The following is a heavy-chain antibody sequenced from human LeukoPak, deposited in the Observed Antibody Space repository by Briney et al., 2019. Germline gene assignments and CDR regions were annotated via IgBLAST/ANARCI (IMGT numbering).Heavy chain of an antibody. V-gene: IGHV3-30*18. CDR1: GFTFSGYD. Sequence: GGSLRLSCAASGFTFSGYDMHWVRQAPGTGLEWVAVISYDGSYKYYADSVKGRFTISRDNSKNTLYLQMNSLRAEDTAVYHCAKDAGGSYVGDMWFDNWGQGTLVTVSS. J-gene: IGHJ4*02. D-gene: IGHD1-26*01. CDR3: AKDAGGSYVGDMWFDN. CDR2: ISYDGSYK.